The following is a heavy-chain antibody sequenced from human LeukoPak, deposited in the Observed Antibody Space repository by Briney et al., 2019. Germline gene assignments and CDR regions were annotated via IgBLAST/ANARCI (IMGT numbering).Heavy chain of an antibody. J-gene: IGHJ4*02. V-gene: IGHV3-30-3*01. CDR2: ISYDGSNK. D-gene: IGHD3-22*01. Sequence: GGSLRLSCAASGFTFSSYAMHWVRQAPGKGLEWVAVISYDGSNKYYADSVKGRFTISRDNSKNTLYLQMNSLRAEDTAVYYCARDAYYYDSSGYYPLDYWGQGTLVTVSS. CDR3: ARDAYYYDSSGYYPLDY. CDR1: GFTFSSYA.